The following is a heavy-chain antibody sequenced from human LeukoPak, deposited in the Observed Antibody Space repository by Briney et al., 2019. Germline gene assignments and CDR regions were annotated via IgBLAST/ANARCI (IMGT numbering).Heavy chain of an antibody. Sequence: PGGSLRLSCAVSGFTFSGFWMSWSRQVPGKGLEWVASINSDGGEGYYADVVKGRFTISRDNAKNSLYLQINSLRAEDTAVYYCARSSYSSSSSVWGQGTMVIVSS. J-gene: IGHJ3*01. CDR3: ARSSYSSSSSV. CDR1: GFTFSGFW. D-gene: IGHD6-6*01. CDR2: INSDGGEG. V-gene: IGHV3-7*03.